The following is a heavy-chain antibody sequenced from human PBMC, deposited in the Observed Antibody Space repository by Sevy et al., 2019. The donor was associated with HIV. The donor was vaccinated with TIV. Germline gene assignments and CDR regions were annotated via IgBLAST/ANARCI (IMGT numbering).Heavy chain of an antibody. CDR2: ISHDGRNNK. D-gene: IGHD3-10*01. J-gene: IGHJ4*02. Sequence: GGSLRLSCAASGFSFSEYGMHWVRQAPGKGLEWVAVISHDGRNNKYNPDSVKGRFPISRDNSKNTLYLQMNSLRAEDTAIYYCARDRGEILSSAFNYWGQGTLVTVSS. CDR3: ARDRGEILSSAFNY. V-gene: IGHV3-30*04. CDR1: GFSFSEYG.